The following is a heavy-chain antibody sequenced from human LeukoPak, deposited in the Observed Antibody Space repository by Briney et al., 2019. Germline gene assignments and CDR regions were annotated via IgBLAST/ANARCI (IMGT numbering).Heavy chain of an antibody. D-gene: IGHD6-13*01. CDR3: ARGPIAAVAFFDY. Sequence: ASVKVSCKASGYTFTNYAIHWVRQAPGQRPEWMGWINAGNGDTRYLRRFQGRVTITRDTSASAVYMELSSLRYEDTAMFYCARGPIAAVAFFDYWGQGTLVSVSA. CDR2: INAGNGDT. V-gene: IGHV1-3*01. J-gene: IGHJ4*02. CDR1: GYTFTNYA.